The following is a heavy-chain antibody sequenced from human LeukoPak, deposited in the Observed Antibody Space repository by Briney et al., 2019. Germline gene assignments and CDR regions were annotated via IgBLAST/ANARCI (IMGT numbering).Heavy chain of an antibody. CDR2: ISGSGGST. Sequence: GGSLRLSCAASGFTFSSYAMSWVRQAPGKGLEWVSAISGSGGSTYYADSVKGRFTIFRDNSKNTLYLQMNSLRAEDTAVYYCATGFTLLLYYFDYWGQGTLVTVSS. CDR3: ATGFTLLLYYFDY. D-gene: IGHD3-16*01. V-gene: IGHV3-23*01. J-gene: IGHJ4*02. CDR1: GFTFSSYA.